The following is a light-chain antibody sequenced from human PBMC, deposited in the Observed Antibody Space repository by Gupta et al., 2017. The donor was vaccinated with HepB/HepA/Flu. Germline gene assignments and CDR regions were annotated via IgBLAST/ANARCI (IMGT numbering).Light chain of an antibody. J-gene: IGKJ2*01. V-gene: IGKV1-5*03. CDR2: RAS. CDR3: QQYNFYCA. CDR1: QSISNK. Sequence: DIQMTQSPSILSASVGDRVTITCRASQSISNKLARYQQKPGKAPKLLIYRASRVESGVPSRCSGSGCGKEFTLTSSMLQHDVCATYYCQQYNFYCAFGQGTKLEIK.